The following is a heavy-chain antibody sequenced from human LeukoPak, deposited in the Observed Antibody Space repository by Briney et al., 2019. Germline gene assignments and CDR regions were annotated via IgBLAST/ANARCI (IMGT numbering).Heavy chain of an antibody. D-gene: IGHD3-16*02. V-gene: IGHV3-23*01. CDR3: AKDAIGQYRPYYFDC. CDR2: ISGSGEST. J-gene: IGHJ4*02. CDR1: GFTFSSFA. Sequence: GGSLRLSCAASGFTFSSFAMSWVRQAPGEGLEWVSSISGSGESTYYADYVKGRFTVSRDNSKDTVNLQLNSLRAEDTAVYYCAKDAIGQYRPYYFDCWGQGTLVTVSS.